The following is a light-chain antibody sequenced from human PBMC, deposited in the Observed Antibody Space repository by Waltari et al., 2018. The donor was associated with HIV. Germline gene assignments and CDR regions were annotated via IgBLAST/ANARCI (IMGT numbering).Light chain of an antibody. CDR3: AAWHDSLNGSWV. J-gene: IGLJ3*02. CDR2: SNN. Sequence: QSVLTQPPSASGTPGQRVTISCSGSSSKIGSNTVNWYQQRPGTAPKLLIYSNNQRPSGVPDRFSGSKAGTSASLAISGLHSEDEADYYCAAWHDSLNGSWVFGGGTKLTVL. CDR1: SSKIGSNT. V-gene: IGLV1-44*01.